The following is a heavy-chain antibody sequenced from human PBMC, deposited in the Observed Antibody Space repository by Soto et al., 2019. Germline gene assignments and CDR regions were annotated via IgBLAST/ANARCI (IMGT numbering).Heavy chain of an antibody. CDR3: ARVTPYDSSGYSHYFDY. CDR1: GGSIISGGYY. D-gene: IGHD3-22*01. Sequence: TLSLTCTVSGGSIISGGYYWILIRQHPGKGLEWIGYIYYSGSTYYNPSLKSRVTISVDTSKNQFSLKLSSVTAADTAVYYCARVTPYDSSGYSHYFDYWGQRTVVTVSS. CDR2: IYYSGST. J-gene: IGHJ4*02. V-gene: IGHV4-31*03.